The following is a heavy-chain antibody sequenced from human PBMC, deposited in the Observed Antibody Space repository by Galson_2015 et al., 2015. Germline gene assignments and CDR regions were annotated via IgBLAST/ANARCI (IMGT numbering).Heavy chain of an antibody. D-gene: IGHD4-17*01. J-gene: IGHJ4*02. CDR3: ARGDVTTQELDY. V-gene: IGHV1-69*13. CDR1: GGTFSSYA. CDR2: IIPVFGTA. Sequence: SVKVSCKASGGTFSSYAISWVRQAPGQGLEWMGGIIPVFGTANYAQKFQGRVTITADESTSTAYMELSSLRSEDTAVYYCARGDVTTQELDYWGQGTLVTVSS.